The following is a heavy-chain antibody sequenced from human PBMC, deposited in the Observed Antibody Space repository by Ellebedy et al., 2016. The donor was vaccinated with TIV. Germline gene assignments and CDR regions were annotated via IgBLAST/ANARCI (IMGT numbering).Heavy chain of an antibody. V-gene: IGHV4-4*07. D-gene: IGHD2-2*01. CDR3: ARGGASSLPFDY. CDR1: GGSIISDY. Sequence: MPSETLSLTCTVSGGSIISDYWSWIRQPAGKGLEWIGFIYSSRTTNYDPSLKSRVTMSVDTSKNQFSLKLDSVTSADTAVYYCARGGASSLPFDYWGQGTLVTVSS. J-gene: IGHJ4*02. CDR2: IYSSRTT.